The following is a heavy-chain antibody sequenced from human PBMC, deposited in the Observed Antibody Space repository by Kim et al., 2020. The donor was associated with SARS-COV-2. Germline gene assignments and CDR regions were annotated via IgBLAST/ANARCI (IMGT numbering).Heavy chain of an antibody. D-gene: IGHD2-15*01. J-gene: IGHJ6*03. CDR2: IYTGGST. CDR1: GAPVSANY. Sequence: GGSLRLSCTISGAPVSANYMNWVRQAPGKGLQWVSIIYTGGSTYYSHSVRGRFTISRDDSKNTVYLQMSSLTAEDTALYYCARDIGGGGPPLHVWGKGT. V-gene: IGHV3-66*01. CDR3: ARDIGGGGPPLHV.